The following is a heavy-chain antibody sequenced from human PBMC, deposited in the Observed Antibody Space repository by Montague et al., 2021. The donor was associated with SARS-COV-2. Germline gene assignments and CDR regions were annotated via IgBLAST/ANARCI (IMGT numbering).Heavy chain of an antibody. D-gene: IGHD2-2*01. V-gene: IGHV4-39*01. J-gene: IGHJ4*02. CDR3: ARFSRVLPAASFDY. CDR2: IYYSGST. Sequence: SETLSLTCTVPGGSISSSSYYWGWIRQPPGKGLEWIGSIYYSGSTYYNPSLKSRVTISVDTSKNQFSLKLSAVTAADTAVYYCARFSRVLPAASFDYGGQGTLVTVSS. CDR1: GGSISSSSYY.